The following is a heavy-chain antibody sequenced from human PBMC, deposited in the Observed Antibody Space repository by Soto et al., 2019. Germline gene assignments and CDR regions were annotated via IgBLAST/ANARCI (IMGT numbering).Heavy chain of an antibody. V-gene: IGHV1-69*08. CDR2: IIPILDIT. J-gene: IGHJ4*02. D-gene: IGHD2-8*01. Sequence: QVQLVQSGAEVKKPGSSVKVSCKSSGVSFSSNTITWVRQAPGQGLEWMGRIIPILDITNYAQKFQDRVTFTADKSTNTVYMELSSLRSEATAVYFCGRDRDNGSNGQREFWGQGTLITVSS. CDR3: GRDRDNGSNGQREF. CDR1: GVSFSSNT.